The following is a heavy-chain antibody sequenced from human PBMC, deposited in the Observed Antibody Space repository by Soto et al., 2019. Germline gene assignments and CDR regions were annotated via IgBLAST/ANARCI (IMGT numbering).Heavy chain of an antibody. CDR1: GGSISSYY. V-gene: IGHV4-59*01. CDR2: IYYSGST. CDR3: ARSDRRD. Sequence: SETLSLTCTVSGGSISSYYWSWIRQPPGKGLEGIGYIYYSGSTNYNPPLKSRVTISVDTSKSQFSLKLSSVTGADTAVYYCARSDRRDWGQGTLVTVSS. J-gene: IGHJ4*02.